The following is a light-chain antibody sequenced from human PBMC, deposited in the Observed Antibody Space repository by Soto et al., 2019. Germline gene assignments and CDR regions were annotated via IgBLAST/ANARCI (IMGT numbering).Light chain of an antibody. CDR2: AAS. CDR1: QVISTS. V-gene: IGKV1-9*01. Sequence: DIQLTQSPSFLSPSIGERVTITCRASQVISTSLAWYQVKPGKAPKXLIYAASTLQSGVPSRFSGSVSGTDFTITISTLQPEDGATYYGQQLNSYLITFGQGTRLEI. J-gene: IGKJ5*01. CDR3: QQLNSYLIT.